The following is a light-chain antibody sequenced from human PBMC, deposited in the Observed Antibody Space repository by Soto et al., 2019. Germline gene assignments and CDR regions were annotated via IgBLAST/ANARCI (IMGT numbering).Light chain of an antibody. CDR2: EDN. Sequence: NFMLTQPHSVSESPGKTVTISCTRSSGSIASNYVQWYQQRPGSAPTTVIYEDNQRPSGVPDRFSGSIDSSSNSASLTISGLKTEDEADYYCQSYDSSNHGVFGGLTKLTVL. J-gene: IGLJ2*01. CDR3: QSYDSSNHGV. CDR1: SGSIASNY. V-gene: IGLV6-57*03.